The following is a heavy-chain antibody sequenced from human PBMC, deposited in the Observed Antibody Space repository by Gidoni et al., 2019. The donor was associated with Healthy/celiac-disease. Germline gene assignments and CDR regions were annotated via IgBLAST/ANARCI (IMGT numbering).Heavy chain of an antibody. CDR2: IYYSGST. CDR1: VASIRTGGYY. J-gene: IGHJ4*02. V-gene: IGHV4-31*03. Sequence: QVQLQESVPGLVKPSQPLYPTCPFSVASIRTGGYYWSGSRQHPGKGLEWIGYIYYSGSTYYTPSIKSRVTISVDTSKNQFSLKLSSVTAADTAVYYCARGQNGYNLKYNFDYWGQGTLVTVSS. CDR3: ARGQNGYNLKYNFDY. D-gene: IGHD5-12*01.